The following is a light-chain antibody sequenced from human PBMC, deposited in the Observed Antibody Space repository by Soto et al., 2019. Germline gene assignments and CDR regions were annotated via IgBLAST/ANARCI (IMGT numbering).Light chain of an antibody. J-gene: IGKJ5*01. CDR3: XXXXXXXT. CDR2: ASF. Sequence: EIVLTQSPGTLSLSPGERVTLSSRASQSLSSSYSAYYQQKPRHAPSLLIYASFSTATGIPDRLSGSGSATDFPPTISRLEPEDSAXXXXXXXXXXXTXXXGTXLEIK. CDR1: QSLSSSY. V-gene: IGKV3-20*01.